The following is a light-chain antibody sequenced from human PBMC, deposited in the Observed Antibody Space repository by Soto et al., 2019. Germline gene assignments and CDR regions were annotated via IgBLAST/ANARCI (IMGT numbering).Light chain of an antibody. CDR2: RTN. Sequence: QTVVTQEPSVSVSPGGTVTLTCGLSSGSVSTNYYPSWYQHTPGQAPRTLIYRTNRRSSVVPDRFSGSFLGNNAALTSTGAQADDEWDYYCELYMGLGISVFGGGTNLTVL. J-gene: IGLJ2*01. CDR3: ELYMGLGISV. V-gene: IGLV8-61*01. CDR1: SGSVSTNYY.